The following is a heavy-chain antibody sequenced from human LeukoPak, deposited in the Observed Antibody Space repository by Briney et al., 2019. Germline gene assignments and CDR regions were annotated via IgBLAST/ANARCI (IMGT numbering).Heavy chain of an antibody. CDR3: ARDRWLRSPYYYYYMDV. CDR1: GFTFSSYS. D-gene: IGHD5-12*01. V-gene: IGHV3-48*01. J-gene: IGHJ6*03. CDR2: ISSSSSTI. Sequence: AGGSLRLSCAASGFTFSSYSMNWVRQAPGKGLEWVSYISSSSSTIYYAGSVKGRFTISRDNAKNSLYLQMNSLRAEDTAVYYCARDRWLRSPYYYYYMDVWGKGTTVTVSS.